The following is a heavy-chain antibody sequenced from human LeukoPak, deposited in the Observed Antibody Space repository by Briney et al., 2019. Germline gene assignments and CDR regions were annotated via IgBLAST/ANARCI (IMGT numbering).Heavy chain of an antibody. Sequence: HPGRSLRLSCAASGFTFSSYAMHWVRQAPGKGPEWVAVISYDGSNKYYADSVKGRFTISRDNSKNTLYLQMNSLRAEDTAVYYCARDLDSGYGFGFDYWGQGTLVTVSS. CDR3: ARDLDSGYGFGFDY. D-gene: IGHD5-12*01. CDR2: ISYDGSNK. J-gene: IGHJ4*02. V-gene: IGHV3-30-3*01. CDR1: GFTFSSYA.